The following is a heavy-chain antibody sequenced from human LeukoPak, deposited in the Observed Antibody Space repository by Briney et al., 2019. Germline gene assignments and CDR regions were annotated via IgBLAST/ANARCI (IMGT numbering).Heavy chain of an antibody. CDR3: AKDLRIRAGVPDY. V-gene: IGHV3-23*01. CDR1: GFTFSTYA. D-gene: IGHD2-8*01. CDR2: ISSGGGFT. Sequence: GGSLRLSCAASGFTFSTYAMSWVRQAPGKGLEWVSTISSGGGFTYYSESVKGRFTISRDSSKSTLCLQMNSLRAGDTAVYYCAKDLRIRAGVPDYWGQGTLVTVSS. J-gene: IGHJ4*02.